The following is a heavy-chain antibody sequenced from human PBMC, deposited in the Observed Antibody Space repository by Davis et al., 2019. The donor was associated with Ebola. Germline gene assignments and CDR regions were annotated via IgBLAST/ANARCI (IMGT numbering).Heavy chain of an antibody. J-gene: IGHJ4*02. CDR3: TRGRYGSGSYPFYFDY. CDR1: GFTFSSYS. V-gene: IGHV3-48*02. D-gene: IGHD3-10*01. CDR2: ISSSSSTI. Sequence: GESLKISYAASGFTFSSYSMNWVRQAPGKGLEWFSYISSSSSTIYYADSVKDRFTISRDNAKNSLYLQMNSLRDEDTAVYYCTRGRYGSGSYPFYFDYWGQGTLVTVSS.